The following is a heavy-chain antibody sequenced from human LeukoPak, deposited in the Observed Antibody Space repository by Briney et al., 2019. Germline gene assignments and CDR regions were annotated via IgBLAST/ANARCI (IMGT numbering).Heavy chain of an antibody. CDR2: INSDEIST. CDR1: GFTFSSYE. Sequence: PGGSLRLSCAASGFTFSSYEMHWVRQVPGKGLVWDSRINSDEISTAYADSVKGRFTISRDNAKNTLYLQMNSLRAEDTAVYYCAKGIVGAAVDYWGQGTLVTVSS. CDR3: AKGIVGAAVDY. V-gene: IGHV3-74*01. D-gene: IGHD2-15*01. J-gene: IGHJ4*02.